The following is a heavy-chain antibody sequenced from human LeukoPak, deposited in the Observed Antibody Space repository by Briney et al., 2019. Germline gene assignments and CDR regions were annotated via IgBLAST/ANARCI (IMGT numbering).Heavy chain of an antibody. Sequence: PGGSLRLSCAASGFTFSTYRMHWVRQGPGKGLVWVSGMNSDGSSTVYADSVKGRFTISRDTSKNTLYLQMNSLRVEDTAVYYCARSSHYDILTGYSEEDAFDIWGQGTMVTVSS. CDR1: GFTFSTYR. CDR2: MNSDGSST. J-gene: IGHJ3*02. V-gene: IGHV3-74*01. D-gene: IGHD3-9*01. CDR3: ARSSHYDILTGYSEEDAFDI.